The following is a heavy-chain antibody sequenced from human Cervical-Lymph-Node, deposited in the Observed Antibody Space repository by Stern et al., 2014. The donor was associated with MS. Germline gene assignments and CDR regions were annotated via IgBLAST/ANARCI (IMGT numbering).Heavy chain of an antibody. J-gene: IGHJ6*02. CDR3: AGGYCTGSFCFYGMDV. D-gene: IGHD2-8*02. CDR2: ISYDGTNK. Sequence: VQLVESGGGVVQPGRSLRLSCAASGFTFSNFAMHWVRQAPGKGLEWVSLISYDGTNKYYADSVKGRFTISRDNSKNTLYLQMNSLRTEDTAVFYCAGGYCTGSFCFYGMDVWGQGTTVTVS. CDR1: GFTFSNFA. V-gene: IGHV3-30*03.